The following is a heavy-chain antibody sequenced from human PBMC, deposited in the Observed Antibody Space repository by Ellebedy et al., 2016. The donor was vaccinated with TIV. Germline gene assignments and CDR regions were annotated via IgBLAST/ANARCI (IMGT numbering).Heavy chain of an antibody. D-gene: IGHD3-22*01. CDR2: ISGSGGST. CDR3: AKFQYYYDSSGYYYAPFEY. CDR1: GFTFSSYA. V-gene: IGHV3-23*01. Sequence: GGSLRLSXAASGFTFSSYAMSWVRQAPGKGLEWVSTISGSGGSTYYADSVKGRFTTSRDNSKNTLYLQMNSLRAEDTAVYYCAKFQYYYDSSGYYYAPFEYWGQGTLVTVSS. J-gene: IGHJ4*02.